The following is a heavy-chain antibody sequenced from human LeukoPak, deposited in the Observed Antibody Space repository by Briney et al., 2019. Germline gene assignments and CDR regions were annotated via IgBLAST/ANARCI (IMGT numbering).Heavy chain of an antibody. CDR3: ASSGWSGWYVGY. J-gene: IGHJ4*02. V-gene: IGHV3-7*01. CDR1: GFTFSSYW. CDR2: IKQDGSEK. D-gene: IGHD6-19*01. Sequence: PGXXLRLSCAASGFTFSSYWMSWVRQAPGKGLEWVANIKQDGSEKYYVDSVKGRFTISRDNAKNSLYLQMNSLRAEDTAVYYCASSGWSGWYVGYWGQGTLVTVSS.